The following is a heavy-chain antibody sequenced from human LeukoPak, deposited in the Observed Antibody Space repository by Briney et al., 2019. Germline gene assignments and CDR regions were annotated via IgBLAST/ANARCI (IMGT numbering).Heavy chain of an antibody. CDR3: AKENSSGWPYYYYYGMDV. CDR1: GFTFSSYA. Sequence: GGSLRLSCAASGFTFSSYAMSWVRQAPGKGLEWVSAISGSGGSTYYADSVKGRLTISRDNSKNTLYLQMNSLRAEDTAVYYCAKENSSGWPYYYYYGMDVWGQGTMVTVS. V-gene: IGHV3-23*01. D-gene: IGHD6-19*01. J-gene: IGHJ6*02. CDR2: ISGSGGST.